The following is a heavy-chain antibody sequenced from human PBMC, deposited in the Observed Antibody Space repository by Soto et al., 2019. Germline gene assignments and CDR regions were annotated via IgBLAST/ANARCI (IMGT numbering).Heavy chain of an antibody. V-gene: IGHV1-46*01. CDR1: GYTFTSYY. D-gene: IGHD2-8*01. CDR2: INPDGGST. J-gene: IGHJ3*02. CDR3: AREVVIMVYAGAFDI. Sequence: GASGKVSCKASGYTFTSYYMHGVRQAPGQGLEWRGIINPDGGSTRYAQNFQGRVTMTRDTSTSTVYMELSSLRSEDTAVYYCAREVVIMVYAGAFDICGQGTMVTVSS.